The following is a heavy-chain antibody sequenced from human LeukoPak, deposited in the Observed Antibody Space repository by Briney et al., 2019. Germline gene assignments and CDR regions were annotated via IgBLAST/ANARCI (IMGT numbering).Heavy chain of an antibody. Sequence: SETLSLTCTVSGGSISSGSHYWSWIRQPAGKGLEWIGRIYTSGSTNYNPSLKSRVTISVDTSKNQFSLKLSSVTAADTAVYYCARRQYSYGPNYYYYYMDVWGKGTTVTVSS. V-gene: IGHV4-61*02. CDR1: GGSISSGSHY. J-gene: IGHJ6*03. CDR3: ARRQYSYGPNYYYYYMDV. CDR2: IYTSGST. D-gene: IGHD5-18*01.